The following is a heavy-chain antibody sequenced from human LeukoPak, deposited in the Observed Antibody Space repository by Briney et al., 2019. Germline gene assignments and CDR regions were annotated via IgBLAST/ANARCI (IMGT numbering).Heavy chain of an antibody. CDR2: IYDSGT. V-gene: IGHV4-59*08. CDR1: GGSINGYY. Sequence: SETLSLTCTVSGGSINGYYCSWIRQPPGKGLEWIGHIYDSGTRYNPSLKSRVTISVDTSKTQISLELSSMTAADTAVYYCARHILTAGSNERGQGTLVTVSS. D-gene: IGHD3-9*01. J-gene: IGHJ4*02. CDR3: ARHILTAGSNE.